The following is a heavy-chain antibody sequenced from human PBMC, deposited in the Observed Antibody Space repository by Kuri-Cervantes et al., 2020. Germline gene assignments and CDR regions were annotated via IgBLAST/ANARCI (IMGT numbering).Heavy chain of an antibody. Sequence: GGSLRLSCAASGFSFSSYWMSQVCQAPGKWLEWVANIKQDGSGKYYVDSVKGRFTISRDNAKNLLHLQMNSLRAEDTSVYYCASVRGATAMDKEHAFDIWGQGTTVTVSS. CDR1: GFSFSSYW. CDR3: ASVRGATAMDKEHAFDI. D-gene: IGHD5-18*01. J-gene: IGHJ3*02. CDR2: IKQDGSGK. V-gene: IGHV3-7*01.